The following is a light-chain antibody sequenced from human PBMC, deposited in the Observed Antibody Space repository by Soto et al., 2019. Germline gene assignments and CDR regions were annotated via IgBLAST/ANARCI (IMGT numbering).Light chain of an antibody. Sequence: EIVLTQSPGTLSLSPGERATLSCRASQSVTRTYLAWYQQKPGQAPRLLIFGASSRATGIPDRFSGSGSGTDFTLTINRLEPEDFAVYYCQHYDTSPLWTFGQGTKVEIK. CDR3: QHYDTSPLWT. J-gene: IGKJ1*01. CDR2: GAS. V-gene: IGKV3-20*01. CDR1: QSVTRTY.